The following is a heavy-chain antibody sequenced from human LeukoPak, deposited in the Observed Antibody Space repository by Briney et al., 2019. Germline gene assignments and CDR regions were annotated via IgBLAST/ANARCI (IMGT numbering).Heavy chain of an antibody. Sequence: GESLKISCQGSGYSFTNYWSGWVRQLPGKGLEWMGIISPGDSDTRYSPSFQGQVTISADKPISTAYLQWSSLKASDTAMYYCARRRSGSYLDYWGQGTLVTVSS. J-gene: IGHJ4*02. D-gene: IGHD1-26*01. CDR2: ISPGDSDT. CDR3: ARRRSGSYLDY. CDR1: GYSFTNYW. V-gene: IGHV5-51*01.